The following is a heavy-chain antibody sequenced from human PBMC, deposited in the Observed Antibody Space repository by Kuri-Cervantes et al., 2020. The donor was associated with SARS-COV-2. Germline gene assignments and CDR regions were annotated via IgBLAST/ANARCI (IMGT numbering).Heavy chain of an antibody. CDR2: IIPIFGTA. CDR1: GGTFSSYA. J-gene: IGHJ1*01. V-gene: IGHV1-69*13. D-gene: IGHD3-3*01. CDR3: ARSLRITIFGVVIVNEYFQH. Sequence: SVTVSCKASGGTFSSYAISWVRQAPGQGLEWMGGIIPIFGTANYAQKFQGRVTITADESTSTAYMELSSLRCEDTAVYYCARSLRITIFGVVIVNEYFQHWGQGTLVTVSS.